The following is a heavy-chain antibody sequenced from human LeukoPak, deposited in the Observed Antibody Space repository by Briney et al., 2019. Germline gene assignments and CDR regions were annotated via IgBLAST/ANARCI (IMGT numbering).Heavy chain of an antibody. CDR2: ISSSSSYI. V-gene: IGHV3-21*01. J-gene: IGHJ4*02. D-gene: IGHD3-16*01. Sequence: GSLRLSCAASGFTFSSYSMNWVRQAPGKGLEWVSSISSSSSYIYYAGSVKGRFTISRDNAKNSLYLQMNSLRAEDTAVYYCARDRGGVDDYWGQGTLVTVSS. CDR3: ARDRGGVDDY. CDR1: GFTFSSYS.